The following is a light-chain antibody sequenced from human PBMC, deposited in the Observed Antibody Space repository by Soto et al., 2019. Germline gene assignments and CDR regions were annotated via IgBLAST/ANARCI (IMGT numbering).Light chain of an antibody. J-gene: IGLJ2*01. CDR1: SSNIGAGYD. V-gene: IGLV1-40*01. CDR2: GNN. CDR3: QSYDSSLSGVV. Sequence: QSVLTQPPSVSGAPGQRVTISCTGSSSNIGAGYDVHWYQQLPGTAPKLLIYGNNNRPSGVPDRFSGSKSGTSASLAITGLQAEDEADYYCQSYDSSLSGVVFGGGTK.